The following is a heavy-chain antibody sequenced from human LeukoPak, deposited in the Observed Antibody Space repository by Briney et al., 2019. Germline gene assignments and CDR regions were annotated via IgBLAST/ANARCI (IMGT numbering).Heavy chain of an antibody. Sequence: SETLSLTCTVSGGSISSSSYYWGWIRQPPGKGLGWIGSIYYSGSTYYNPSLKSRVTISVDTSKNQFSLKLSSVTAADTAVYYCARQNSIGYYYYYMDVWGKGTTVTVSS. CDR2: IYYSGST. CDR1: GGSISSSSYY. J-gene: IGHJ6*03. V-gene: IGHV4-39*01. CDR3: ARQNSIGYYYYYMDV. D-gene: IGHD4-11*01.